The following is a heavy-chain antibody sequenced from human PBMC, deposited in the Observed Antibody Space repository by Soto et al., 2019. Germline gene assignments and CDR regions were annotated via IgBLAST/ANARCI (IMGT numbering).Heavy chain of an antibody. CDR2: ISSSSSTI. CDR3: ARAYDSSGYYDID. D-gene: IGHD3-22*01. Sequence: EVQLVESGGGLVQPGGSLRLSCAASEFSFSSYSMNWVRQAPEKGLEWVSYISSSSSTIYYADSVKGRFTISRDNAKNSLYLQMNSLRDEDTAVYYCARAYDSSGYYDIDWGQGTLVTVSS. J-gene: IGHJ4*02. V-gene: IGHV3-48*02. CDR1: EFSFSSYS.